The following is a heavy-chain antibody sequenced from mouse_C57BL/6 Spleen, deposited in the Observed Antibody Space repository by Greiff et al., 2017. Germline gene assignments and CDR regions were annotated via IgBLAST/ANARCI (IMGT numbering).Heavy chain of an antibody. CDR3: AGSTYSTSDYAMDY. CDR1: GYTFTSYW. J-gene: IGHJ4*01. CDR2: INPSNGGT. D-gene: IGHD2-5*01. Sequence: QVQLQQPGTELVKPGASVKLSCKASGYTFTSYWMHWVKQRPGQGLEWIGNINPSNGGTNYNEKFKSKATLTVDKSSSTAYMQLRSLKSEDSAVYYCAGSTYSTSDYAMDYWGQGTSVTVSS. V-gene: IGHV1-53*01.